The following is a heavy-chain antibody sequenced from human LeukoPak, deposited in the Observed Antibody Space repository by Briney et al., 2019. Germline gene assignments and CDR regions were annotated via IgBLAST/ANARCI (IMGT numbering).Heavy chain of an antibody. CDR2: IRSKANSYAT. J-gene: IGHJ4*02. D-gene: IGHD5-24*01. Sequence: GGSLRLSCAASGFTFSGSAMHWVRQASGKGLEWVGRIRSKANSYATAYAASVKGRFTISRDDSKNTAYLQMNSLRADDTAVYYCAKDSTWDGYNLWGQGTLVTVSS. V-gene: IGHV3-73*01. CDR3: AKDSTWDGYNL. CDR1: GFTFSGSA.